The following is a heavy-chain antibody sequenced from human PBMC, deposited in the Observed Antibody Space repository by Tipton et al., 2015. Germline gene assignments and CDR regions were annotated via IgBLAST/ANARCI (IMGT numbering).Heavy chain of an antibody. Sequence: TLSLTCSVSSDSISKYYWSWIRQPPGKGLEWIGYIQYSGSTNYNPSLKSRVAISVDTSKNQFSLKLTSVTAADTAVYYCACQDYDSLTRDYQTVDYWGQGTLVTVSS. CDR1: SDSISKYY. V-gene: IGHV4-59*08. D-gene: IGHD3-9*01. CDR3: ACQDYDSLTRDYQTVDY. J-gene: IGHJ4*02. CDR2: IQYSGST.